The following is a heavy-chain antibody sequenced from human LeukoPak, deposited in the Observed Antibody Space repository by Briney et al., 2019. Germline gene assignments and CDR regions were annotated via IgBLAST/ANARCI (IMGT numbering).Heavy chain of an antibody. D-gene: IGHD6-19*01. Sequence: GGSLRLSCAASGFTFSSYSMNWVRQAPGKGLEWVSSISSSSSYIYYADSVKGRFTISRDNAKNSLYLQMNSLRAEDTAVYYCARVYSSGWNDAFDIWGQGTMVTVSP. CDR3: ARVYSSGWNDAFDI. J-gene: IGHJ3*02. CDR1: GFTFSSYS. V-gene: IGHV3-21*01. CDR2: ISSSSSYI.